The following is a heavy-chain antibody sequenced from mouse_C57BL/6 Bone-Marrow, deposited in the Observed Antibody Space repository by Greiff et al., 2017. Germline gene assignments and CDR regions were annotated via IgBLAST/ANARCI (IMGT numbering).Heavy chain of an antibody. Sequence: VQLQQSGAELVRPGASVKLSCTASGFNIRDDYMHWVKQRPEQGLEWIGWIDPENGDTEYASKFQGKATITADTSSNTAYLQLSSLTSEDTAVYYCAPIYYDNYPYAMDYWGRGTAVTVSA. D-gene: IGHD2-1*01. CDR2: IDPENGDT. CDR3: APIYYDNYPYAMDY. V-gene: IGHV14-4*01. J-gene: IGHJ4*01. CDR1: GFNIRDDY.